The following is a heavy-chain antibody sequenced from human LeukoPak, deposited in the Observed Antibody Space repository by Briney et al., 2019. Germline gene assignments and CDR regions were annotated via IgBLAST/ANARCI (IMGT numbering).Heavy chain of an antibody. D-gene: IGHD6-19*01. J-gene: IGHJ4*02. V-gene: IGHV3-53*01. CDR2: IYSGGST. Sequence: AGGSLRLSCAASGFTVSSNYMSWVRQAPGKGLEWVSVIYSGGSTYYADSVKGRFTISRDNAKNSLYLQMYSLRAEDTAMYFCARDARIAVAGTSPESSDYWGQGTLVTVSS. CDR3: ARDARIAVAGTSPESSDY. CDR1: GFTVSSNY.